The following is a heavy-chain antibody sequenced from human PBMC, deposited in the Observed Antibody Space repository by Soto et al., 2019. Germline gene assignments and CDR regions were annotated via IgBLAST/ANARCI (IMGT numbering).Heavy chain of an antibody. CDR2: IYSGGST. V-gene: IGHV3-66*01. D-gene: IGHD2-15*01. Sequence: GGSLRLSCAASGFTVSSNYMSWVRQAPGKGLEWVSVIYSGGSTYYADSVKGRFTISRDNSKNTLYLQMNSLRAEDTAVYYCARVFGVAATHDYWGQGTLVTVSS. CDR3: ARVFGVAATHDY. CDR1: GFTVSSNY. J-gene: IGHJ4*02.